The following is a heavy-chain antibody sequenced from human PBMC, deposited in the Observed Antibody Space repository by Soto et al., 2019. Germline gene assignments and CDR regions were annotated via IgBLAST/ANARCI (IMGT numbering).Heavy chain of an antibody. D-gene: IGHD2-21*02. Sequence: ASVKVSCKTSGYDFSSYAMHWVRQAPGQRLEWMGWINIGSGRTEYSQNLQDRITITRDTSASTVYMDLSSLKSEDTSVYFCVRDGGDCCYRRSDDHRDLHAFSTQRSTDL. J-gene: IGHJ2*01. V-gene: IGHV1-3*04. CDR1: GYDFSSYA. CDR2: INIGSGRT. CDR3: VRDGGDCCYRRSDDHRDLHAFSTQRSTDL.